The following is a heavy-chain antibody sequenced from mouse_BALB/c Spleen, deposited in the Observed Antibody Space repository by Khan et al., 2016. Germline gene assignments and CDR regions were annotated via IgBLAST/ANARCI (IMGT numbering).Heavy chain of an antibody. D-gene: IGHD2-13*01. J-gene: IGHJ2*01. CDR1: GYTFTSYW. Sequence: QVQLQESGAELARPWASVKLSCKASGYTFTSYWMQRVKQRPGQGLEWFWAYYPGDGDTRYTQKFKGKATLTADKSYSTAYMQFSSLASEDAAGYYCARGNSYYDDDYWGQGTTRTVSS. V-gene: IGHV1-87*01. CDR3: ARGNSYYDDDY. CDR2: YYPGDGDT.